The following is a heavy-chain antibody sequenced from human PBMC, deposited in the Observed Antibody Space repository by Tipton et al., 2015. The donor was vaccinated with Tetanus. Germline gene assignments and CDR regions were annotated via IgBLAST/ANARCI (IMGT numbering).Heavy chain of an antibody. CDR3: ARQGPNPGISRGAFDI. V-gene: IGHV5-51*01. Sequence: VQLVQSGAEVKKPGESLKISCKGSGYSFTSYWIGWVRQMTGKGLEWMGIIYPGDSDTRYRPSFQGRVTISADKSTSTAYLQWSSLKASDTAMYYCARQGPNPGISRGAFDIWGQGTMVTVSS. J-gene: IGHJ3*02. CDR2: IYPGDSDT. CDR1: GYSFTSYW. D-gene: IGHD3-3*02.